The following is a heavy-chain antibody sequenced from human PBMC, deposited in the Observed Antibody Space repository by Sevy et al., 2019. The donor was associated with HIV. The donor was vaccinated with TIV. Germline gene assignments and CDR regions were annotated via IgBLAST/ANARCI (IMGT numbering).Heavy chain of an antibody. V-gene: IGHV3-21*01. CDR2: ISSSSYI. Sequence: GGSLRLSCAASGFTFSSYSMNWVRQAPGKGLEWVSSISSSSYIYYADSVKGRFTISRDNAKNSLYLQMNSLRAEDTAVYYCARDAPPPGYDFWSGYYYFDYWGQGTLVTVSS. J-gene: IGHJ4*02. CDR3: ARDAPPPGYDFWSGYYYFDY. D-gene: IGHD3-3*01. CDR1: GFTFSSYS.